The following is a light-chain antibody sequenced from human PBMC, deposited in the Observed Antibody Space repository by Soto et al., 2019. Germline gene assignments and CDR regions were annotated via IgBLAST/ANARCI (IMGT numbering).Light chain of an antibody. CDR3: QQYNTWLWT. CDR2: GAS. Sequence: EVVMTQSPATLSVSPGERATLSCRASQSVNANLAWYQQKPGQAPRLLIHGASNRATGIPARFSGSGFGREFILTISTLQSGDFAVYYCQQYNTWLWTFGEGTKVEI. CDR1: QSVNAN. V-gene: IGKV3-15*01. J-gene: IGKJ1*01.